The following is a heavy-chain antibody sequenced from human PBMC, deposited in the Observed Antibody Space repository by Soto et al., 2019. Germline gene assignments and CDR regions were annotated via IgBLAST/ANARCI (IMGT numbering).Heavy chain of an antibody. J-gene: IGHJ4*02. CDR2: INHSGST. Sequence: QVQLQQWGAGLLKPSETLSLTCAVYGGSFSGYYWSWIRQPPGKGLEWMGEINHSGSTNYNPSLKSRVTISVDTSKNQFSLKLSSVTAADTAVYYCARGPLTDDRVDYGDGGDYWGQGTLVTVSS. V-gene: IGHV4-34*01. CDR1: GGSFSGYY. CDR3: ARGPLTDDRVDYGDGGDY. D-gene: IGHD4-17*01.